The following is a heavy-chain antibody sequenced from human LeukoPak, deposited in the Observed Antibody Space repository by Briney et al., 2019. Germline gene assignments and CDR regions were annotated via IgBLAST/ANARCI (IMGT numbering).Heavy chain of an antibody. CDR2: IYHSGST. Sequence: PSETLSPTCTVSGASIRSHYWSWIRQPPGKGLEWIGYIYHSGSTYYNPSLKSRVTISVDTSKNQFSLKLSSVTAADTAVYYCARVRIDCSGGSCYGGRWFDPWGQGTLVTVSS. V-gene: IGHV4-4*09. D-gene: IGHD2-15*01. J-gene: IGHJ5*02. CDR3: ARVRIDCSGGSCYGGRWFDP. CDR1: GASIRSHY.